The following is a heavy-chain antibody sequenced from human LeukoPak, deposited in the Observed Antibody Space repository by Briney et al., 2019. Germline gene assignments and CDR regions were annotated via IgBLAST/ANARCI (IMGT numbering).Heavy chain of an antibody. CDR3: ARGRQNRYYYDSSGHSLFDY. V-gene: IGHV4-34*01. D-gene: IGHD3-22*01. J-gene: IGHJ4*02. Sequence: SETLSLTCAVYGGSFSGYYWSWIRQPPGKGLEWIGEINHSGSTNYNPSLKSRVTISVDTSKNQFSLKLSSVTAADTPVYYCARGRQNRYYYDSSGHSLFDYWGQGTLVTVSS. CDR2: INHSGST. CDR1: GGSFSGYY.